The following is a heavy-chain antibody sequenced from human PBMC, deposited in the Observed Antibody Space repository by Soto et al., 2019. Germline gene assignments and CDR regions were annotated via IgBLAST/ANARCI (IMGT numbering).Heavy chain of an antibody. CDR3: ARVRGTRGWYDY. J-gene: IGHJ4*02. CDR1: GFTFSSYG. D-gene: IGHD6-19*01. CDR2: IWYDGSNK. V-gene: IGHV3-33*01. Sequence: GSLRLSCAASGFTFSSYGMHWVRQAPGKGLEWVAVIWYDGSNKYYADSVKDRFTISRDNSKNTLYLQMNSLRAEDTAVYYCARVRGTRGWYDYWGQGTLVTVSS.